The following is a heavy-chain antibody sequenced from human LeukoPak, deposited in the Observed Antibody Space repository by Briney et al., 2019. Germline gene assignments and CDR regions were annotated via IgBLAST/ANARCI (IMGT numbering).Heavy chain of an antibody. V-gene: IGHV3-9*01. CDR1: GFPFDDFA. CDR2: ISWNSGSI. J-gene: IGHJ4*02. CDR3: AKDMRSAVAATFDY. Sequence: GRSLELFYAASGFPFDDFAIHWVRQAPGKGLEWVSGISWNSGSIGYADSVKGRFTISRDNAKNSLYLQMNSLRAEDTALYYCAKDMRSAVAATFDYWGQGTLVTVSS. D-gene: IGHD6-19*01.